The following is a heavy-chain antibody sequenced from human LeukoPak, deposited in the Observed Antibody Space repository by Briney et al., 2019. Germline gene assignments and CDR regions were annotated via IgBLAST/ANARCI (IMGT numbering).Heavy chain of an antibody. CDR1: GYSISSGYY. J-gene: IGHJ4*02. D-gene: IGHD1-26*01. V-gene: IGHV4-38-2*02. Sequence: SETLSLTCTVSGYSISSGYYWGWIRQPPGKGLEWIGSIYHSGSTFYNPSLKSRVTISVDTSKNQFSLKLSSVTAADTAVCYCARVIPSGRNLTGFDYWGQGTLVTVSS. CDR3: ARVIPSGRNLTGFDY. CDR2: IYHSGST.